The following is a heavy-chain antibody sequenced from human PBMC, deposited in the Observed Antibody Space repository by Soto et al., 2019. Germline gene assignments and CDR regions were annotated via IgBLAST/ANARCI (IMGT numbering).Heavy chain of an antibody. V-gene: IGHV4-34*01. CDR1: GGSPTGYY. CDR3: ARGQEGIVATH. J-gene: IGHJ4*02. CDR2: VKDGGST. D-gene: IGHD5-12*01. Sequence: QVQLQQWGAGLLKPSETLSLTCTVNGGSPTGYYWSWIRQPPGKGLEWIGEVKDGGSTNYSPSLRGRVSISADTSKNHFSLRLNSVTAADTAVYFCARGQEGIVATHWDQGALVTVSS.